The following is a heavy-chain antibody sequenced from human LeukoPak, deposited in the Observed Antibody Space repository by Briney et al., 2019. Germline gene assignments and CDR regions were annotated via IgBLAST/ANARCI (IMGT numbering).Heavy chain of an antibody. CDR3: ARDYYTSGSPNDY. CDR2: INSDGSST. D-gene: IGHD3-10*01. V-gene: IGHV3-74*01. CDR1: GFTFSTYW. J-gene: IGHJ4*02. Sequence: GGSLGLSCAASGFTFSTYWMHWVRQAPGKGLVWVSRINSDGSSTSYADSVKGRFTISRDNAKNTLYLQMNSLRAEDTAVYFCARDYYTSGSPNDYWGQGTLVTVSS.